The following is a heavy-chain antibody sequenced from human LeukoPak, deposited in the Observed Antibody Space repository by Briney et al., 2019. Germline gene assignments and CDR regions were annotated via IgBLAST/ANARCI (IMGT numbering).Heavy chain of an antibody. D-gene: IGHD3-22*01. Sequence: GASVKVSCKASGYTFTSYYMHWVRQAPGQGLEWMGIINPSGGSTIYAQKFQGRVTITADESTSTAYMELSSLRSEDTAVYYCAMADSSGYYLVIDYWGQGTLVTVSS. CDR3: AMADSSGYYLVIDY. CDR2: INPSGGST. J-gene: IGHJ4*02. V-gene: IGHV1-46*01. CDR1: GYTFTSYY.